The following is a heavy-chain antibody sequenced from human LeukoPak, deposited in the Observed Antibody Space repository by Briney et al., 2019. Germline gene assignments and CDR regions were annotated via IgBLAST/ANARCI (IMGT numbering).Heavy chain of an antibody. CDR3: ARVDGSCSGGSCPSGNWFDP. Sequence: ASETLSLTCAVYGGSFSGYYWSWIRQPPGKGLEWIGEINHSGSTNYNPSLKSRVIISVDTSKNQFSLKLNSVTAADTAVYYCARVDGSCSGGSCPSGNWFDPWGQGTLVTVSS. CDR2: INHSGST. D-gene: IGHD2-15*01. CDR1: GGSFSGYY. J-gene: IGHJ5*02. V-gene: IGHV4-34*01.